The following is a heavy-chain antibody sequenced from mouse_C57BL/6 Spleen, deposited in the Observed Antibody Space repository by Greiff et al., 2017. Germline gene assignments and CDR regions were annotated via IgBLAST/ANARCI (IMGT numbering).Heavy chain of an antibody. CDR3: TREYYYGSSHWDFDV. D-gene: IGHD1-1*01. Sequence: EVKLMESGEGLVKPGGSLKLSCAASGFTFSSYAMSWVRQTPEKRLEWVAYISSGGDYIYYADTVKGRFTISRDNARNTLYLQMSSLKSEDTAMYYCTREYYYGSSHWDFDVWGTGTTVTGSS. V-gene: IGHV5-9-1*02. CDR1: GFTFSSYA. J-gene: IGHJ1*03. CDR2: ISSGGDYI.